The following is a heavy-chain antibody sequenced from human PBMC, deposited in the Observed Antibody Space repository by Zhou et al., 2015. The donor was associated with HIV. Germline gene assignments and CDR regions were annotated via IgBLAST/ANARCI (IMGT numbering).Heavy chain of an antibody. Sequence: EVQLVESGGRPGQAWGGSLRLSCADSGFSFSSFSMNWVRQAAGKGLEWVSYIGGGSGTSTLYADSVRGRFTISKDIAKNSLYLQMNSLRDEDTALYYCARSFVVTVSDPAISHYYGMDVWGPRGPRSPSPQ. CDR2: IGGGSGTST. D-gene: IGHD2-8*01. J-gene: IGHJ6*01. CDR3: ARSFVVTVSDPAISHYYGMDV. V-gene: IGHV3-21*05. CDR1: GFSFSSFS.